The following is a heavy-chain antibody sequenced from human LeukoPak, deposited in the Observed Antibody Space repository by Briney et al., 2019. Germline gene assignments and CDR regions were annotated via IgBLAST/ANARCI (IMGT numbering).Heavy chain of an antibody. D-gene: IGHD3-10*01. V-gene: IGHV1-3*01. CDR3: ARDYYYGSGSYSRRLDY. J-gene: IGHJ4*02. CDR1: GYTFTSYA. Sequence: AAVKVSCKASGYTFTSYAMHWVRQAPGQRLEWMGWINAGYGNTKYSQKFQGRVTITRDTSASTAYMELSSLRSEDTAVYYCARDYYYGSGSYSRRLDYWGQGTLVTVSS. CDR2: INAGYGNT.